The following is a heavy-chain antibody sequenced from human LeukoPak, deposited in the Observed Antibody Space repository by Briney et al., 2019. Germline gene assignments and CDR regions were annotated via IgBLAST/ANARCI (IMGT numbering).Heavy chain of an antibody. J-gene: IGHJ2*01. CDR3: ARGEEFVVGPDYWYFDL. V-gene: IGHV4-59*11. D-gene: IGHD2-2*01. CDR2: IYYSGST. Sequence: SETLSLTCTVSGGSISSHYWSWIRQPPGKGLEWIGYIYYSGSTNYNPSLKSRVTISVDTSKNQFSLKLSSVTAADTAVYYCARGEEFVVGPDYWYFDLWGRGTLVTVSS. CDR1: GGSISSHY.